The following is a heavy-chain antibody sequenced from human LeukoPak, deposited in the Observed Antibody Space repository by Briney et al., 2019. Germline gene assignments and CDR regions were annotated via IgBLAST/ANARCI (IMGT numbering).Heavy chain of an antibody. V-gene: IGHV1-69*04. Sequence: ASVKVSCKASGGTFSSYAISWVRQAPGQGLEWMGRIIPILGIANYAQKFQGRVTITADKSTSTAYMELSSLRSEDTAVYYCAVGSGARTGPPHDAFDIWGQGTMVTVSS. D-gene: IGHD1-26*01. CDR1: GGTFSSYA. CDR3: AVGSGARTGPPHDAFDI. J-gene: IGHJ3*02. CDR2: IIPILGIA.